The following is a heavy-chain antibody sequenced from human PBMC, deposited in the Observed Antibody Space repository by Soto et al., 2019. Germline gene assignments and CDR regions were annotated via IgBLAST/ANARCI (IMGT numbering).Heavy chain of an antibody. CDR1: GGSISSGGYY. V-gene: IGHV4-31*01. CDR3: AIDTYYYDSSGPPVDAFDI. Sequence: SETLSLTCTVSGGSISSGGYYWSWIRQHPGKGLEWIGYIYYSGSTYYNPSLKSQVTISVDTSKNKFSLKLSSMTAADTAVYYCAIDTYYYDSSGPPVDAFDIWGQGTMVTVSS. D-gene: IGHD3-22*01. CDR2: IYYSGST. J-gene: IGHJ3*02.